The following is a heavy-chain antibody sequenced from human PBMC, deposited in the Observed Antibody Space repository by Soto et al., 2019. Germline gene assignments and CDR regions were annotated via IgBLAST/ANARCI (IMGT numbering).Heavy chain of an antibody. CDR3: ARSPDSSGYYPRWYYYGMDV. J-gene: IGHJ6*02. CDR1: GGSISSSNW. D-gene: IGHD3-22*01. V-gene: IGHV4-4*02. CDR2: IYHSGST. Sequence: PSATLSLTCAVSGGSISSSNWWSWVRQPPGKGLEWIGEIYHSGSTNYNPTLKSRVTISVDKSKNKFSLKLSFVTAADTAVYYCARSPDSSGYYPRWYYYGMDVWGQGTTVTVSS.